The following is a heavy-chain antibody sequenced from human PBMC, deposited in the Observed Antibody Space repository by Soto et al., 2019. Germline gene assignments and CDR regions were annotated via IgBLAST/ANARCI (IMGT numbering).Heavy chain of an antibody. Sequence: EVQLLESGGDLVQPGGSLRLSCAASGFTFNNYAMSWARQAPGKGLEWVSSISASGTSTNYADSVKGRFTISRDDSKNTLYLQMNGLRAEDTAVYYCAKKDYYMDVWGKGTTVTVSS. V-gene: IGHV3-23*01. CDR3: AKKDYYMDV. CDR2: ISASGTST. J-gene: IGHJ6*03. CDR1: GFTFNNYA.